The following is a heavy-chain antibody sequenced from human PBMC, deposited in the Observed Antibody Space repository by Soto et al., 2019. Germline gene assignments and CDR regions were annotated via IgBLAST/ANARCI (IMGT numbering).Heavy chain of an antibody. CDR1: GGSISSSSYY. J-gene: IGHJ6*02. CDR2: IYYSGST. Sequence: PSETLSLTCTVSGGSISSSSYYWGWIRQPPGKGLEWIGSIYYSGSTYYNPSLRSRVTISVDTSKNHFSLKLSSLTAADTAVYYCAWLILVVPDYYSYPIHVWGQGTTATVSS. V-gene: IGHV4-39*01. CDR3: AWLILVVPDYYSYPIHV. D-gene: IGHD2-2*01.